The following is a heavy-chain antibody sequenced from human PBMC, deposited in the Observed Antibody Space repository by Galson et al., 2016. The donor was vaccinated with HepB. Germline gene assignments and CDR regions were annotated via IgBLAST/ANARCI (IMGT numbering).Heavy chain of an antibody. CDR2: IYYSGNA. J-gene: IGHJ5*02. D-gene: IGHD5-18*01. CDR1: GGSISRSSYY. CDR3: VAQRGLQLWYSA. Sequence: SETLSLTCTVFGGSISRSSYYWGWIRQPPGKGLEWIGTIYYSGNAYYNPSVKSRVTISVDTSKNQISLKLSSVTAADTAVYYCVAQRGLQLWYSAWGQGTLVTVSS. V-gene: IGHV4-39*01.